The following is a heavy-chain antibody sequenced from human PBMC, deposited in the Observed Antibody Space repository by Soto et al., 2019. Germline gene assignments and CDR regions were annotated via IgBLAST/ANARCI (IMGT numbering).Heavy chain of an antibody. Sequence: PGGSLRLSCAASGFTFSSYAMSWVRQAPGKGLEWVAVISYDGSNKYYADSVKGRFTISRDNSKNTLYLQMNSLRAEDTAVYYCAKERGWAAPGAYYYYGMDVWGQGTTVTVSS. D-gene: IGHD7-27*01. CDR2: ISYDGSNK. CDR3: AKERGWAAPGAYYYYGMDV. CDR1: GFTFSSYA. J-gene: IGHJ6*02. V-gene: IGHV3-30*18.